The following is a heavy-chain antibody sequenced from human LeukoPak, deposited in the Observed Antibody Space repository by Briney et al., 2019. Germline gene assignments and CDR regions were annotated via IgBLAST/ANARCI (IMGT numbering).Heavy chain of an antibody. V-gene: IGHV3-66*01. CDR3: ARGVAPEYFDP. CDR1: GFTVSSNY. Sequence: GGSLRLSCAVSGFTVSSNYMTWVRQAPGKGLEWVSVIYSGGYTNYADSVKGRYTISRDNSKNTVYLQMNSLRAEDTAVYYCARGVAPEYFDPWGRGTLVTVSS. D-gene: IGHD2-8*01. CDR2: IYSGGYT. J-gene: IGHJ2*01.